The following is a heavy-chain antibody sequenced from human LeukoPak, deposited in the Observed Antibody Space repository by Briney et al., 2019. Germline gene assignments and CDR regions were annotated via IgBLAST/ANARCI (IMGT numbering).Heavy chain of an antibody. CDR1: GFTFSSYW. J-gene: IGHJ4*02. CDR2: IKQDGSEK. Sequence: GGSLRLSCAASGFTFSSYWMSWVRQAPGEGLEWVANIKQDGSEKYYVDSVKGRFTISRDNAKNSPYLQMNSLRAEDTAVYYCARGVTDFWSGYYRPDYWGQGTLVTVSS. CDR3: ARGVTDFWSGYYRPDY. D-gene: IGHD3-3*01. V-gene: IGHV3-7*01.